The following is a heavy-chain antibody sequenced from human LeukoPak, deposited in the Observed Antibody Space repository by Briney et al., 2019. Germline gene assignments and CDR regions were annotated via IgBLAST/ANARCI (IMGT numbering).Heavy chain of an antibody. J-gene: IGHJ4*02. Sequence: SETLSLTCTVSGGSISSSTYYWAWIRQPPGRGLEWIGTIYYSGTTYYNPSLQSRVTISVDTSKNQFSLNLSSVTAADTAVYYCARQPYCRGGSCYSYSGGLFDYWGQGTLVTVSS. CDR2: IYYSGTT. V-gene: IGHV4-39*01. D-gene: IGHD2-15*01. CDR1: GGSISSSTYY. CDR3: ARQPYCRGGSCYSYSGGLFDY.